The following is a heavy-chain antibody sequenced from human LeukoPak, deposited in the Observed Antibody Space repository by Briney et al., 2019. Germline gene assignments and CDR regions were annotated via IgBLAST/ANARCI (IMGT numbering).Heavy chain of an antibody. CDR2: IYYSGST. CDR3: ARQNGSGSRYWFDP. V-gene: IGHV4-59*08. CDR1: GGSISSYY. J-gene: IGHJ5*02. Sequence: PSETLSLTCTVSGGSISSYYWSWIRQPPGKGREWIGYIYYSGSTNYNPSLKSRVTISVDTSKNQFSLKLSSVTAADTAVYYCARQNGSGSRYWFDPWGQGTLVTVSS. D-gene: IGHD3-10*01.